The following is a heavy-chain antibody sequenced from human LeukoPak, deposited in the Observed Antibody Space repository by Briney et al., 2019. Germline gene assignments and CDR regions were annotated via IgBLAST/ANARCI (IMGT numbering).Heavy chain of an antibody. CDR1: GGSISSGGYY. Sequence: SETLSLTCTVSGGSISSGGYYWSWIRQHPGKGLEWIGYIYYSGSTYYNPSLKSRATISVDTSKNQFSLKLSSVTAADTAVYYCARDNRSRVPAAMLYYYGMDVWGQGTTVTVSS. CDR2: IYYSGST. J-gene: IGHJ6*02. V-gene: IGHV4-31*03. CDR3: ARDNRSRVPAAMLYYYGMDV. D-gene: IGHD2-2*01.